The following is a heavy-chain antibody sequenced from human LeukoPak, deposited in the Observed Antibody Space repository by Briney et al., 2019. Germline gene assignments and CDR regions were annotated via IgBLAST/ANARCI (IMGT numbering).Heavy chain of an antibody. CDR1: GGSFSGYY. CDR2: LTQSGST. CDR3: ARDRTGDGYSYGYGYFDY. D-gene: IGHD5-18*01. V-gene: IGHV4-34*01. J-gene: IGHJ4*02. Sequence: SETLSLTCAVYGGSFSGYYWSWIRQPPGKGLEWIGELTQSGSTNYNPSLKSRVTISVDKSKNQFSLKLSSVTAADTAVYYCARDRTGDGYSYGYGYFDYWGQGTLVTVSS.